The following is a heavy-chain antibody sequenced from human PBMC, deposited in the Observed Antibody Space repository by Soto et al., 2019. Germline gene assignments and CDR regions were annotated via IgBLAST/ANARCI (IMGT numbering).Heavy chain of an antibody. D-gene: IGHD3-3*01. V-gene: IGHV5-51*01. CDR1: EYDFSTSW. Sequence: GESLKISCEGSEYDFSTSWVAWVRQMSGKGLEWMGIIYPGDSDARYSPTFQGHVTISADKSVNTVYLQWDSLKASDTAVYYCARLSSLPDLVGDWFGPWGEGTRVTVSS. J-gene: IGHJ5*02. CDR2: IYPGDSDA. CDR3: ARLSSLPDLVGDWFGP.